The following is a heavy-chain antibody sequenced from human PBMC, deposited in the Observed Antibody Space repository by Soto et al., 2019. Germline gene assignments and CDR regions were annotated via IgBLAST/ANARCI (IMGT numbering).Heavy chain of an antibody. D-gene: IGHD3-3*01. Sequence: SETLSLTCAVDGGSFSGYYWSWIRQPPGKGLEWIGEINHIGSTNYNPSLKSRVTISVDTSKNQFSLKLSSVTAADTAVYYCARASRVKLRFLEWLLYGGWFDPWGQGTLVTVSS. V-gene: IGHV4-34*01. CDR2: INHIGST. J-gene: IGHJ5*02. CDR3: ARASRVKLRFLEWLLYGGWFDP. CDR1: GGSFSGYY.